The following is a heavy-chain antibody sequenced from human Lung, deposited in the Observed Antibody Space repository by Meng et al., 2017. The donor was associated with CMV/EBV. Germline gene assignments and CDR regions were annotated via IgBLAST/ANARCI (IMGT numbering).Heavy chain of an antibody. J-gene: IGHJ4*02. D-gene: IGHD3-16*02. CDR1: CGSITSGGYY. Sequence: CSVSCGSITSGGYYWSWIRQPPGKGLEWIGYVHFSGSSYYTPSLQSRITISVDTSKSQFSLRLNSVTTADTAVYYCARAYPSFFFDSWGQGTLVTVSS. CDR2: VHFSGSS. V-gene: IGHV4-30-4*01. CDR3: ARAYPSFFFDS.